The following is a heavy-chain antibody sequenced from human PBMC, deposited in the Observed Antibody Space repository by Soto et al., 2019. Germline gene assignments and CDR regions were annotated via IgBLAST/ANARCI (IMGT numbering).Heavy chain of an antibody. CDR1: GYTFTNYG. CDR3: ARGVGSGTYYNQYNWFDP. Sequence: EASVKVSCKASGYTFTNYGISWVRQAPGQGLEWMGWINTYNGSTNHAQKLQGRVTMTTDTSTSTAYMELRSLRSDDTAVYYCARGVGSGTYYNQYNWFDPWGQGTLVTVSS. D-gene: IGHD3-10*01. J-gene: IGHJ5*02. CDR2: INTYNGST. V-gene: IGHV1-18*01.